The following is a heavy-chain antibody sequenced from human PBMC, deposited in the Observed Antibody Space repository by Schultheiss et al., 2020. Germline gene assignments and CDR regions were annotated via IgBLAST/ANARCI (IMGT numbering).Heavy chain of an antibody. V-gene: IGHV3-48*01. CDR1: GFTFSNAW. CDR2: ITSRSSTI. J-gene: IGHJ4*02. D-gene: IGHD6-13*01. CDR3: ARGIAAAGYYFDY. Sequence: GGSLRLSCAASGFTFSNAWMSWVRQAPGKGLEWVSYITSRSSTIYYADSVKGRFTISRDNAKNALYLQMNSLRAEDTAVYYCARGIAAAGYYFDYWGQGTLVTVS.